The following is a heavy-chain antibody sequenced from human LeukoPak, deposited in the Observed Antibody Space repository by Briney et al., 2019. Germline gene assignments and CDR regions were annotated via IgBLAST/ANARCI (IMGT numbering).Heavy chain of an antibody. CDR2: IYSGGST. V-gene: IGHV3-66*01. Sequence: GGSLRLSCAASGFTVSSNYMSWVRQAPGKGLEWVSVIYSGGSTYYADSVKGRFTISRDNSKNTLYLQMNSLRAEDTAVYYCAAEMSPGAFDIWGQGTMVTVSS. CDR3: AAEMSPGAFDI. D-gene: IGHD5-24*01. CDR1: GFTVSSNY. J-gene: IGHJ3*02.